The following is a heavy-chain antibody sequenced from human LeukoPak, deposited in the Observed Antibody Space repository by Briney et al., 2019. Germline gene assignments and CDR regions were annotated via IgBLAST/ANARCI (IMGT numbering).Heavy chain of an antibody. J-gene: IGHJ4*02. CDR2: INPFSGFT. D-gene: IGHD1-14*01. CDR3: ATISGDNY. V-gene: IGHV1-2*02. Sequence: ASVKVSCKASGNTFTGYQIHWVRQAPGQGLERMGWINPFSGFTNYAQNFRGRVAMTRDNSISTAYMEMSRLKSDDTAVYYCATISGDNYWGQGTLVTVSS. CDR1: GNTFTGYQ.